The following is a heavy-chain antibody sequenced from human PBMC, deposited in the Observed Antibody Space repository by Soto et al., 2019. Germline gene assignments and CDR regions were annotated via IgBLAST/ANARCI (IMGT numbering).Heavy chain of an antibody. V-gene: IGHV3-30*18. CDR3: AKSKAASAARTDMDV. Sequence: GGSLRLSCAASGLNFSSYGMHWVRKTPGKGLEWVTVISYDGSNKYYADSVKGRFTISRDNSKNTLYLQMNSLRAEDTAVYYCAKSKAASAARTDMDVWGKGTTVTVSS. CDR1: GLNFSSYG. CDR2: ISYDGSNK. D-gene: IGHD2-2*01. J-gene: IGHJ6*03.